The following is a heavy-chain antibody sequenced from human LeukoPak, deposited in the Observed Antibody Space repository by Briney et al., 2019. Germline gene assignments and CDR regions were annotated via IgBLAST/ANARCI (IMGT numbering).Heavy chain of an antibody. CDR3: ARDRLDGQGFYYGMDV. V-gene: IGHV4-39*07. J-gene: IGHJ6*02. CDR2: IFYSGST. Sequence: SETLSLTCTVSGGSIDRSNYFWAWIRQPPGKGLEWIGSIFYSGSTYYNTSLKSRVTMSVDTSKNHFSLKLRSVTAADTAVYYCARDRLDGQGFYYGMDVWGQGTTVTVSS. CDR1: GGSIDRSNYF. D-gene: IGHD5-24*01.